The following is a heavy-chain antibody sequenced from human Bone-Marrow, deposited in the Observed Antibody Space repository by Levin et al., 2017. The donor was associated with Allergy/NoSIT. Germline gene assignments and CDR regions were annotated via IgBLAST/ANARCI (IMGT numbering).Heavy chain of an antibody. Sequence: SQTLSLTCSVSGYSIRSAYYWGWIRQTPGKGLDWIGSVFHTGTTSYNPSLQSRVTMSRDTSKNHFSLQLRSVTAADTAIYYCVRDGGYQLLPLLSYFDYWGQGVLVTVSS. J-gene: IGHJ4*02. CDR3: VRDGGYQLLPLLSYFDY. D-gene: IGHD1-26*01. CDR1: GYSIRSAYY. V-gene: IGHV4-38-2*02. CDR2: VFHTGTT.